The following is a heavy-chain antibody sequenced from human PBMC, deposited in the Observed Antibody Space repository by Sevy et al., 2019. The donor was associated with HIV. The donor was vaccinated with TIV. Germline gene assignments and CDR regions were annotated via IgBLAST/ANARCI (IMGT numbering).Heavy chain of an antibody. J-gene: IGHJ4*02. CDR2: IYYSGST. CDR1: GGSISSSSYY. CDR3: ARQEGGEGVFVPYYFDY. Sequence: SETLSLTCTVSGGSISSSSYYWGWIRQPPGKGLEWIGSIYYSGSTDYNPSLKSRVTISVDTSKNQFSLKLSSVTAADTAVYYCARQEGGEGVFVPYYFDYWGQGTLVTVSS. D-gene: IGHD3-10*01. V-gene: IGHV4-39*01.